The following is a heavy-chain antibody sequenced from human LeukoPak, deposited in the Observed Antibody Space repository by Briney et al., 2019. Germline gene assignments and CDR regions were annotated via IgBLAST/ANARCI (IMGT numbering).Heavy chain of an antibody. D-gene: IGHD1-26*01. CDR2: IYSGGST. J-gene: IGHJ4*02. CDR1: GFTVSGSY. V-gene: IGHV3-53*01. Sequence: GSLRLSCAASGFTVSGSYMNWVRQAPGKGLEWVSVIYSGGSTHYADSVKGRFTISRDNSKNTLYLQMSSLRVEDTAMYYCARGAVGAANYDYWGQGTLVTVSS. CDR3: ARGAVGAANYDY.